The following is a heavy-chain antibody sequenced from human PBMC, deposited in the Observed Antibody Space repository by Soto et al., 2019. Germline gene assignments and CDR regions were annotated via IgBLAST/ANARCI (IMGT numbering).Heavy chain of an antibody. CDR1: GFSLTTSGVV. CDR3: AHTRAPRIFDY. J-gene: IGHJ4*02. D-gene: IGHD2-15*01. Sequence: QITLKESGPTLVKPTQTLTLTCTFSGFSLTTSGVVVGWIRQPPGKALEWLALVFWDDDKRYSPSLKSRLTITKDTSKNQVVLTMTNMDPVDTATYYCAHTRAPRIFDYWGQGTLVTVSS. CDR2: VFWDDDK. V-gene: IGHV2-5*02.